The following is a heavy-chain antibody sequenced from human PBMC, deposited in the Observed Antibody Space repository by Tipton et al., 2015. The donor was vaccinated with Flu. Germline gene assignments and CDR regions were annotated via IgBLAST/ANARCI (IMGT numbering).Heavy chain of an antibody. V-gene: IGHV1-3*01. J-gene: IGHJ5*02. CDR1: GYIFTSYA. D-gene: IGHD3-10*01. CDR2: INAGDANT. Sequence: QVQLVQSGAEVKKPGASVKVSCKASGYIFTSYALHWVRRAPGERLEWMGWINAGDANTEYSQKFQGRVTITRDTSASTVYMELSSLRSEDTAEYYCARSIDITGWGWFDPWGQGTLVTVSS. CDR3: ARSIDITGWGWFDP.